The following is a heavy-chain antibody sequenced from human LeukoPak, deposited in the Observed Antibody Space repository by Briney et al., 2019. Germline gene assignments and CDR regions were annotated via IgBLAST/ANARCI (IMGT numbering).Heavy chain of an antibody. V-gene: IGHV1-69*06. CDR1: GGTFSSYA. Sequence: GASVKVSCKASGGTFSSYAISWVRQAPGQGLEWMGGIIPIFGTANYAQKFQGRVTITADKSTSTAYMELSSLRSEDTAVYYCARDPLSSGNWFDPWGQGTLVTVSS. J-gene: IGHJ5*02. CDR2: IIPIFGTA. CDR3: ARDPLSSGNWFDP. D-gene: IGHD2/OR15-2a*01.